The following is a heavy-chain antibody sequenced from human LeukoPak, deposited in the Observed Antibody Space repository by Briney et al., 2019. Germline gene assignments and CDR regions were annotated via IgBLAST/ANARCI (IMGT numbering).Heavy chain of an antibody. CDR3: ARDVGYCSGDDCYFGFDP. CDR1: GSPISNYY. CDR2: MYTTGST. J-gene: IGHJ5*02. V-gene: IGHV4-4*07. Sequence: MSSETLSLTCIVSGSPISNYYWNWIRQPAGEGLEWIGRMYTTGSTNHNDYNPSLKSRVTVSVDTSRNQFSLTLNSVTATDTAVYYCARDVGYCSGDDCYFGFDPWGQGTLVTVSS. D-gene: IGHD2-15*01.